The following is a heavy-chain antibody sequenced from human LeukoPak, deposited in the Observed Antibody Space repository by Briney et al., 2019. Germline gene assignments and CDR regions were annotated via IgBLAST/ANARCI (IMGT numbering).Heavy chain of an antibody. J-gene: IGHJ4*02. V-gene: IGHV1-18*01. D-gene: IGHD3-3*01. Sequence: ASVKVSCKASGYTFTSYGISWVRQAPGQGLEWMGWTSAYNGNTNYAQKLQGRVTMTTDPSTSTAYLELRSLRSDDTAVYYCARARFLEWLPTAWYFDYWGQGTLVTVSS. CDR2: TSAYNGNT. CDR1: GYTFTSYG. CDR3: ARARFLEWLPTAWYFDY.